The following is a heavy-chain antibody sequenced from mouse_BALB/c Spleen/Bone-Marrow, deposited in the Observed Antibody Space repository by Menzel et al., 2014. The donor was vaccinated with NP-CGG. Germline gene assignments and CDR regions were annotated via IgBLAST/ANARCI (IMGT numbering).Heavy chain of an antibody. J-gene: IGHJ3*01. V-gene: IGHV1-9*01. CDR1: GYTFSSYW. CDR3: ARSPY. Sequence: VKVVESGAELMKPGASVKISRKATGYTFSSYWIEWVKQRPGHGLEWIGEILPGSGITNYNEKFKGKATFTADTSPNTAYMQLGSLTSEDSAVYYCARSPYWGQGTLVTVSA. CDR2: ILPGSGIT.